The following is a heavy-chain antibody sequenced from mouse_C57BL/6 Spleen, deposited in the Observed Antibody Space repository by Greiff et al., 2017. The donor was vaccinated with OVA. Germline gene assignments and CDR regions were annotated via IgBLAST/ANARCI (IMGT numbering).Heavy chain of an antibody. J-gene: IGHJ4*01. CDR2: ISDGGSYT. CDR3: ARSPAGITTVVAGVDY. V-gene: IGHV5-4*03. D-gene: IGHD1-1*01. CDR1: GFTFSSYA. Sequence: EVKLVESGGGLVKPGGSLKLSCAASGFTFSSYAMSWVRQTPEKRLEWVATISDGGSYTYYPDNVKGRFTISRDNAKNNLYLKMSQLKSEDTAMYYCARSPAGITTVVAGVDYWGQGTSVTVSS.